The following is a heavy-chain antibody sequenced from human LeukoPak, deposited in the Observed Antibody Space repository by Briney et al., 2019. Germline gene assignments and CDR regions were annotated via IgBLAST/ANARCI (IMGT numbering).Heavy chain of an antibody. CDR2: IYHSGST. D-gene: IGHD2-2*01. J-gene: IGHJ3*02. Sequence: SETLSLTCTVSGYSISSGYYWGWIRQPPGKGLEWIGSIYHSGSTDYNPSLKSRVTISVDTSKNQFSLKLSSVTAADTAVYYCARASYCSSTSCYYEGAFDIWGQGTMVIVSS. CDR3: ARASYCSSTSCYYEGAFDI. V-gene: IGHV4-38-2*02. CDR1: GYSISSGYY.